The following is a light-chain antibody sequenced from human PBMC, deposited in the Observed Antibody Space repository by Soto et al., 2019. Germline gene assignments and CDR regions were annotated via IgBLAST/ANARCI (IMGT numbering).Light chain of an antibody. V-gene: IGLV2-14*01. CDR1: SSDVGAYNY. J-gene: IGLJ2*01. CDR2: EVS. Sequence: QSALTKPASVSGSPGQSITISCTGTSSDVGAYNYVSWYQQHPGKAPKLMIYEVSNRPSGVSNRFSGSKSGNTASLTISGLQADDEADYYCSSYTSSSTLVFGGGTKLTVL. CDR3: SSYTSSSTLV.